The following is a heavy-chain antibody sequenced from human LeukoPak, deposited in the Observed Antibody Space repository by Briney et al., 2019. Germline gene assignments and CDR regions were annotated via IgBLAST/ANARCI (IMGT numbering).Heavy chain of an antibody. V-gene: IGHV3-23*01. Sequence: GGSLRLSCAASGFTLSSYTMIWVRQAPGKGLEWVSPISGSGDSTYYADSVKGRFTISRDNSKNTLYLQMNSLRAEDTAVYYCARSFRYGVDAFDIWGQGTMVTVSS. CDR3: ARSFRYGVDAFDI. J-gene: IGHJ3*02. CDR2: ISGSGDST. CDR1: GFTLSSYT. D-gene: IGHD3-16*02.